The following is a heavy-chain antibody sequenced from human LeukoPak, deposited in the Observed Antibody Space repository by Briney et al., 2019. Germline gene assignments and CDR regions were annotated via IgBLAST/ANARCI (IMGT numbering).Heavy chain of an antibody. Sequence: GGSLRLSCAASGFTFSSYGMNWVRQAPGKGLEWVSSISSSSSYIYYADSVKGRFTISRDNAKNSLYLQMNSLRAEDTAVYYCAREGYYDSSAYYYYYYMDVWGKGTTVTVSS. V-gene: IGHV3-21*01. CDR3: AREGYYDSSAYYYYYYMDV. J-gene: IGHJ6*03. CDR1: GFTFSSYG. CDR2: ISSSSSYI. D-gene: IGHD3-22*01.